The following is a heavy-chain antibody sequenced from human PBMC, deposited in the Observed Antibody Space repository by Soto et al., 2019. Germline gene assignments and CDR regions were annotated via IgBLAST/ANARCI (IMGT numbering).Heavy chain of an antibody. CDR1: GGSISSGGYY. Sequence: SETLSLTCAVSGGSISSGGYYWSWIRQHPGKGLEWIGYIYYSGSTYYNPSLKSRVTISVDTSKNQFSLKLSSVTAADTAVYYCAREFRVNYYGMDVWGQGTTVTVSS. J-gene: IGHJ6*02. CDR3: AREFRVNYYGMDV. D-gene: IGHD3-10*01. CDR2: IYYSGST. V-gene: IGHV4-31*11.